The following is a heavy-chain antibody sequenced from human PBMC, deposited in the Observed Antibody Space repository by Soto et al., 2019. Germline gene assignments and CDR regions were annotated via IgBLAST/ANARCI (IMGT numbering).Heavy chain of an antibody. Sequence: SQTLSRTCSSCWGSFSSNSGACNWIRQSPSRGLEWLGRTYYRSKWYNDYAVSVKSRITINPDTSKNQFSLQLNSVTPEDTAVYYCAREPVGSSSSLNAFDIWVQGTMVTVSS. CDR2: TYYRSKWYN. D-gene: IGHD6-6*01. CDR3: AREPVGSSSSLNAFDI. V-gene: IGHV6-1*01. CDR1: WGSFSSNSGA. J-gene: IGHJ3*02.